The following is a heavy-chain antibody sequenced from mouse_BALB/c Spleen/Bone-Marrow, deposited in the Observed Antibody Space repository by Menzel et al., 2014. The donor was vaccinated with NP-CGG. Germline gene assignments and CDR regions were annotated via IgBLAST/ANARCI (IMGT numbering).Heavy chain of an antibody. Sequence: EVQLQQSGAELVKPGASVKLSCTASGFNIKDTYMHWVKQRPEQGLEWIGRIDPANGNTKFAPKFQGKATITADTSSNTAYLHLSSLTSEYTAVYYCARGIPYYPMDFWGQGTSVTVSS. J-gene: IGHJ4*01. D-gene: IGHD5-1-1*01. CDR2: IDPANGNT. CDR1: GFNIKDTY. V-gene: IGHV14-3*02. CDR3: ARGIPYYPMDF.